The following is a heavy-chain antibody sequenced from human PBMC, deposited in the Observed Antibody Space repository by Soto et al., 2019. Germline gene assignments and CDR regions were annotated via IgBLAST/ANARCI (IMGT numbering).Heavy chain of an antibody. Sequence: GGSLRLSCAASGFTFSDYYMSWIRQAPGKGLEWVSYISSSGSTIYYADSVKGRFTISRDNAKNSLYLQMNSLRAEDTAVYYCARESEDLTSNFDYWGQGTLVTVSS. CDR2: ISSSGSTI. CDR3: ARESEDLTSNFDY. CDR1: GFTFSDYY. V-gene: IGHV3-11*04. J-gene: IGHJ4*02.